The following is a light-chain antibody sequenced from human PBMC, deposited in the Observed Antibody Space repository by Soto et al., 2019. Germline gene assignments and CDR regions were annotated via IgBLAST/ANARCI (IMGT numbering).Light chain of an antibody. CDR3: QQYGSSGT. CDR2: GAS. Sequence: EIVMTQSPATLSVSPGERVTLSCRASQSISNNLAWYQHKPGQAPRVLIYGASNRATGIPDRFSGSGSGTDFTLTISRLEPEDFAVYYCQQYGSSGTFGQGTKVDIK. J-gene: IGKJ1*01. V-gene: IGKV3-20*01. CDR1: QSISNN.